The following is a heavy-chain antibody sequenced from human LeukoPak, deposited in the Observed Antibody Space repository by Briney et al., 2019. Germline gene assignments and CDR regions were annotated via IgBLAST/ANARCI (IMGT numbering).Heavy chain of an antibody. CDR3: AYSPNSALLIDY. CDR1: GYTFTGYY. Sequence: ASVKVSCKASGYTFTGYYMHWVRQAPGQGLEWMGWINPNSGGTNYAQKFQGRVTMTRDTSISAAYMELSRLRSDDTAVYYCAYSPNSALLIDYWGQGTLVTVSS. V-gene: IGHV1-2*02. CDR2: INPNSGGT. J-gene: IGHJ4*02. D-gene: IGHD2-15*01.